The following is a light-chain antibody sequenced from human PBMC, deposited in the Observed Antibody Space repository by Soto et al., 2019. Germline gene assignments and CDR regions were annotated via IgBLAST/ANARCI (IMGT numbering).Light chain of an antibody. CDR1: SNDVGDYNL. Sequence: QSALTQPASVSGSPGQSITISCTATSNDVGDYNLVSWYQQHPGKAPKLMIYEVNKRPSGVPDRFSGSKSAFTASLTISGLQAEDEADYYCSSYTTSYFYVFGPGTKVTVL. CDR2: EVN. J-gene: IGLJ1*01. V-gene: IGLV2-14*02. CDR3: SSYTTSYFYV.